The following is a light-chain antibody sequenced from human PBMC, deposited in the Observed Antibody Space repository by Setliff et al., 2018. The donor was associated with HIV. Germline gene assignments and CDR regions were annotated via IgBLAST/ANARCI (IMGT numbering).Light chain of an antibody. J-gene: IGLJ1*01. CDR1: SSDIGRYNL. V-gene: IGLV2-23*01. Sequence: QSVLTQPASVSGSPGQSITISCTGTSSDIGRYNLVSWYQQYPGKAPKLMIYQATKRPSGVSNRFSGSQSGNTASLTISGLQAEDEADYYCCSNTGSNTYVFGSGTKVTV. CDR3: CSNTGSNTYV. CDR2: QAT.